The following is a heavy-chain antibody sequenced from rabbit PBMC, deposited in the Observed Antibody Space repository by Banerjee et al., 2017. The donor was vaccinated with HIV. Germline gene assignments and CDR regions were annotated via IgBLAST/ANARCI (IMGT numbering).Heavy chain of an antibody. CDR2: IYTSSGST. CDR1: GFTFRRYY. J-gene: IGHJ6*01. V-gene: IGHV1S40*01. Sequence: QSLEESGGDLVKPGASLTLTCTASGFTFRRYYMCWVRQAPGKGLELIACIYTSSGSTYYASWAKGRFTISKTSSTTVTLQMTSLTAADTATYFCARDGSIYVYAKGSGSYTYGMDLWGQGTLVTVS. CDR3: ARDGSIYVYAKGSGSYTYGMDL. D-gene: IGHD5-1*01.